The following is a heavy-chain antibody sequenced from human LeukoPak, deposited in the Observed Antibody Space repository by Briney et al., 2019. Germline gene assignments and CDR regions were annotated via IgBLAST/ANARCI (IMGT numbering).Heavy chain of an antibody. CDR1: GFTFSSYA. J-gene: IGHJ4*02. V-gene: IGHV3-23*01. Sequence: GGSLRLSCAASGFTFSSYAMSWVRQAPGKGLEWVSAISGRDDSTYYADSVKGRFTISRDSSKNTLYLQMNSLRAEDTAVYYCASLRDGYNYQPFDYWGQGTLVTVSS. CDR2: ISGRDDST. CDR3: ASLRDGYNYQPFDY. D-gene: IGHD5-24*01.